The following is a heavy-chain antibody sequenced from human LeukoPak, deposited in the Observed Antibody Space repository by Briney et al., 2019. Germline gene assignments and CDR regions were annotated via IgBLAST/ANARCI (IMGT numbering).Heavy chain of an antibody. CDR3: AGRYSSSLIDAFDI. D-gene: IGHD6-13*01. Sequence: GASVKVSCKASGYTFTGYYMHWVRQAPGQGLEWMGGIIPIFGTANYAQKFQGRVTITADESTSTAYMELSSLRSEDTAVYYCAGRYSSSLIDAFDIWGQGTMVTVSS. CDR2: IIPIFGTA. V-gene: IGHV1-69*13. J-gene: IGHJ3*02. CDR1: GYTFTGYY.